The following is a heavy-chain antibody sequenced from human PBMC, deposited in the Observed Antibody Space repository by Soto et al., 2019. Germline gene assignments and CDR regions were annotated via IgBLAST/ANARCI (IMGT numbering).Heavy chain of an antibody. D-gene: IGHD3-10*01. CDR3: ARIAVCWTGIATFFDY. CDR1: GYTFTSYA. V-gene: IGHV1-3*01. CDR2: INAGNGNT. Sequence: ASVKVSCKASGYTFTSYAMHWVRQAPGQRLEWMGWINAGNGNTKYSQKFQGRVTITRDTSASTAYMELSSLRSEDTAVCYCARIAVCWTGIATFFDYWGQGTLVTVSS. J-gene: IGHJ4*02.